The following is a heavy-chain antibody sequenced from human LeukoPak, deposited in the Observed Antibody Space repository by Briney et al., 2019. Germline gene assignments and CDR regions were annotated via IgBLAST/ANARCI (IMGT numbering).Heavy chain of an antibody. CDR2: INSGGSST. D-gene: IGHD4-17*01. V-gene: IGHV3-74*01. Sequence: GGSLRLSCAASGFTFSSYWMHWVRQGPGKGLVWVSRINSGGSSTSHADSVKGRFTISRDNAKNTLYLQMNSLRAEDTAVYYCARGGDYPFDYWGQGTLVTVSS. CDR3: ARGGDYPFDY. CDR1: GFTFSSYW. J-gene: IGHJ4*02.